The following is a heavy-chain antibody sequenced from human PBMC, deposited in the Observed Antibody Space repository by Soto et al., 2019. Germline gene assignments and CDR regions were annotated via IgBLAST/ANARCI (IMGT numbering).Heavy chain of an antibody. CDR2: IYYSGST. CDR3: AGDLLGYCSSTSCQDAFDI. J-gene: IGHJ3*02. D-gene: IGHD2-2*01. V-gene: IGHV4-31*03. CDR1: GGSISSGGYY. Sequence: QVQLQESGPGLVKPSQTLSLTCTVSGGSISSGGYYWSWIRQHPGKGLEWIGYIYYSGSTYYNPSLKSRVTISVDTSKNQFSLKLSSVTAADTAVYYWAGDLLGYCSSTSCQDAFDIWGQGTMVTVSS.